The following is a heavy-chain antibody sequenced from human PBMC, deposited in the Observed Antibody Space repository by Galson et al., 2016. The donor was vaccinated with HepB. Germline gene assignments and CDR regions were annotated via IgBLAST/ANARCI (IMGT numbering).Heavy chain of an antibody. CDR1: GFTFSNYG. V-gene: IGHV3-30*03. J-gene: IGHJ6*02. CDR3: ATDYAGNYYYGMGV. CDR2: ISYDGSET. D-gene: IGHD4-23*01. Sequence: SLRLSCATSGFTFSNYGMHWVRQAPGKRPDWVALISYDGSETFYAGSVKGRFTITRDNSKNTVSLQMNTLRPEDTAVYYCATDYAGNYYYGMGVWGQGTTVIVSS.